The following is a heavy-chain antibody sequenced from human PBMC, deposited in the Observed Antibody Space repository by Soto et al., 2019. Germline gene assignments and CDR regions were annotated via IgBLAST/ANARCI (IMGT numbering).Heavy chain of an antibody. CDR1: GGSIISTGYF. CDR3: AREAGSGDYFDY. V-gene: IGHV4-31*03. Sequence: QVQLQESGPGLVKPSQTLSLTCTVSGGSIISTGYFWTWIRQHPGKCLEWIGYIFYSGSTFHNPSLKSRVTISVDTSKNQFSLELSSVTAADTAVYYCAREAGSGDYFDYWGQGTLVTVSS. D-gene: IGHD1-26*01. CDR2: IFYSGST. J-gene: IGHJ4*02.